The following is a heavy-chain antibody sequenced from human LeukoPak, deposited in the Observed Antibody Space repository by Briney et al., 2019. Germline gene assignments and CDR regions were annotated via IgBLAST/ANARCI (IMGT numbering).Heavy chain of an antibody. V-gene: IGHV4-31*03. Sequence: SETLSLTCTVSGGSISSGGYSWSWIRQHPGKGLEWIGYIYYSGSTYYNPSLKSRVTISVDTSKNQFSLKLSSVTAADTAVYYCARDPLDSSGYYTNDAFDIWGQGTMVTVSS. CDR1: GGSISSGGYS. J-gene: IGHJ3*02. D-gene: IGHD3-22*01. CDR2: IYYSGST. CDR3: ARDPLDSSGYYTNDAFDI.